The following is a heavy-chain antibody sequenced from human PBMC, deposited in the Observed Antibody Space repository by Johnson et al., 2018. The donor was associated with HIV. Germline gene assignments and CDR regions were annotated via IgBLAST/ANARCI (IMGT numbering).Heavy chain of an antibody. V-gene: IGHV3-15*01. D-gene: IGHD3-3*01. Sequence: VQLVESGGGLVKPGGSLRLSCEASGFTFSNAWMSWVRQAPGKGLEWVGRIKSKTDGGTTDYAAPVKGRFTISRDDSKNTLYLQMNSLKTEDTAVYYCTTAGGRDTIFGVANDAFDIWGQGTMVTASS. CDR3: TTAGGRDTIFGVANDAFDI. J-gene: IGHJ3*02. CDR1: GFTFSNAW. CDR2: IKSKTDGGTT.